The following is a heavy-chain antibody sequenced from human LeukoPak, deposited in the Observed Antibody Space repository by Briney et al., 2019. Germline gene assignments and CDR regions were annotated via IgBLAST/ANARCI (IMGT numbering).Heavy chain of an antibody. J-gene: IGHJ4*02. D-gene: IGHD2-2*01. CDR3: AREDIVVVPAAIFRYFDY. CDR1: GFTFNRYG. Sequence: GGSLRLSCAASGFTFNRYGMHWVRQAPGKGLEWVAFIRYDGSNQYYADSVKGRFTISRDNSKNTLYLQMNSLRAEDTAVYYCAREDIVVVPAAIFRYFDYWGQGTLVTVSS. V-gene: IGHV3-30*02. CDR2: IRYDGSNQ.